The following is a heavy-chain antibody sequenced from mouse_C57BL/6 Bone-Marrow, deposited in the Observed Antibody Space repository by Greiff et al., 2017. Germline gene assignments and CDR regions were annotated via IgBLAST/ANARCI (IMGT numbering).Heavy chain of an antibody. J-gene: IGHJ1*03. CDR3: AGRGGSSYVRYFDV. V-gene: IGHV5-15*01. CDR2: ISNLAYSI. CDR1: GFTFSDYG. Sequence: EVHLVESGGGLVQPGGSLKLSCAASGFTFSDYGMAWVRQAPRKGPEWVAFISNLAYSIYYADTVTGRFTISRENAKNTLYLEMSSLRSEDTAMYYCAGRGGSSYVRYFDVWGTGTTVTVSS. D-gene: IGHD1-1*01.